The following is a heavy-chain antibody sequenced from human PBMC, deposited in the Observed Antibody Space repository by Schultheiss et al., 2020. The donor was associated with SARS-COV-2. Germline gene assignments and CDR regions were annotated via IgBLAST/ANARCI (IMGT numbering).Heavy chain of an antibody. V-gene: IGHV4-31*03. D-gene: IGHD2-8*02. CDR1: GGSISSGDYS. J-gene: IGHJ6*02. CDR3: ARGGVNIVLVPRGMDV. Sequence: SETLSLTCTVSGGSISSGDYSWSWIRQPPGKGLEWIGYIYYSGSTYYNPSLKSRVTISVDTSKNQFSLKLSSVTAADTAVYYCARGGVNIVLVPRGMDVWGQGTTVTAP. CDR2: IYYSGST.